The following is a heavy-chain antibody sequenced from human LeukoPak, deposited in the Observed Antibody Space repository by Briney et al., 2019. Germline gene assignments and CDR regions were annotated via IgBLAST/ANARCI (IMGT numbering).Heavy chain of an antibody. CDR1: GFTFSSYE. D-gene: IGHD1-26*01. V-gene: IGHV3-48*03. CDR2: ISSSGSTI. CDR3: ARGRSSSGWSSSIVGATGGGLDY. J-gene: IGHJ4*02. Sequence: PGASLRLSCAASGFTFSSYEMNWVRQAPGKGLEWVSYISSSGSTIYYADSVKGRFTISRDNAKNSLYLQMNSLRAEDTAVYYCARGRSSSGWSSSIVGATGGGLDYWGQGTLVTVSS.